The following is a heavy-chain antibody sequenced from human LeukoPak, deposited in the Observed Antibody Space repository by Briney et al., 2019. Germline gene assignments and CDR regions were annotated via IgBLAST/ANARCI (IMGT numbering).Heavy chain of an antibody. V-gene: IGHV3-21*01. CDR1: GFTFSGYS. CDR3: VKDRSIAAPNNAFFDS. CDR2: FGTRSTSI. D-gene: IGHD6-6*01. J-gene: IGHJ4*02. Sequence: GGSLRLSCTASGFTFSGYSMNWIRQAPGKGLEWVSSFGTRSTSIYHAGSVKGRFAISRDNSKNTLYLQMSTLSADDAAVYDCVKDRSIAAPNNAFFDSGCLGALVTVAS.